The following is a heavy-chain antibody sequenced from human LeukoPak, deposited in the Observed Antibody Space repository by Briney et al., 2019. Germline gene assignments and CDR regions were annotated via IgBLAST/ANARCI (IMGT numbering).Heavy chain of an antibody. Sequence: GGSLRLSCAAYGFTFSSYSMNCVSQAPGKGLEWVSSIISSISYIYYANSMKGRLTLSRDNAKNSLYLQMNSLRAEGTAVYYCASPTQVRFYWGQGTLVTVSS. J-gene: IGHJ4*02. CDR3: ASPTQVRFY. CDR2: IISSISYI. V-gene: IGHV3-21*01. D-gene: IGHD3-10*01. CDR1: GFTFSSYS.